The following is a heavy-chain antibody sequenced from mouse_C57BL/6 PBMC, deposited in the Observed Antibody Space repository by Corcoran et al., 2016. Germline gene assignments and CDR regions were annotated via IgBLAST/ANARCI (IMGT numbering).Heavy chain of an antibody. D-gene: IGHD1-1*01. Sequence: DVQLQESGPGLVKPSQSLSLTCSVTGYSITSGYYWNWIRQFPGNKLEWMGYISYDGSNNYNPSLKNRISITRDTSKNQFFLKLNSVTTEDTATYYCAREETTVVANGYAMNYWGQGTSVTVSS. J-gene: IGHJ4*01. CDR3: AREETTVVANGYAMNY. CDR2: ISYDGSN. V-gene: IGHV3-6*01. CDR1: GYSITSGYY.